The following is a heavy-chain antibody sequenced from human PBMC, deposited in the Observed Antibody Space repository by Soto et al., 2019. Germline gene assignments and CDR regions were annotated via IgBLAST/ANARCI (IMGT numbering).Heavy chain of an antibody. Sequence: QVQLVQSGAEVKKPGASVKVSCKASGYTFTSYDINWVRQATGQGLEWMGWMNPNSGNTGYAQKYKGRVTMTRNTSISTAYMELSSLRSEETAVYYCASSRSKRVVTALWYWGQGTLVTVSS. CDR1: GYTFTSYD. J-gene: IGHJ4*02. D-gene: IGHD2-15*01. CDR2: MNPNSGNT. CDR3: ASSRSKRVVTALWY. V-gene: IGHV1-8*01.